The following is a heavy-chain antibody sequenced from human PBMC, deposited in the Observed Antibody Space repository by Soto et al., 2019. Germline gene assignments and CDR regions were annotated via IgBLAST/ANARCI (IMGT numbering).Heavy chain of an antibody. CDR3: AKAMCSSTSCYASYFDY. Sequence: GGSLRLSCAASGFTFSSYAMSWVRQAPGKGLEWVSAISGSGGSTYYADSVKGRFTISRDNSKNTLYLQMNSLRAEDTAVYYCAKAMCSSTSCYASYFDYWGQGTLVTVSS. D-gene: IGHD2-2*01. CDR2: ISGSGGST. J-gene: IGHJ4*02. V-gene: IGHV3-23*01. CDR1: GFTFSSYA.